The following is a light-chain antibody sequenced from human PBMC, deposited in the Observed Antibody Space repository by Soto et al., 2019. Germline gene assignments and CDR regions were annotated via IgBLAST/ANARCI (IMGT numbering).Light chain of an antibody. Sequence: DIQMTQSPSTLSASVGDRVTITCRASQSLSYWLAWYQQKPGKAPKLLIYKTSTLESGVPSRFSGSGSGTVFALSISSLQPDDFATYYCQQYGSYPRTFGPGTKVDI. CDR2: KTS. J-gene: IGKJ3*01. V-gene: IGKV1-5*03. CDR3: QQYGSYPRT. CDR1: QSLSYW.